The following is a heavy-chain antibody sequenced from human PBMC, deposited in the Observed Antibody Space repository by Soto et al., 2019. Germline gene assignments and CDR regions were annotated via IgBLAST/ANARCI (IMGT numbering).Heavy chain of an antibody. Sequence: QVQLVQSGAEVKKPGASVKVSCKASGYTFTSYGISWVRQAPGQGLAWMGGISAYNGNTNYAQKLQGRVTMTTDTSTSTAYMELRSLRSDDTAVYYCATQLPPTKSDAFDIWGQGTMVTVSS. J-gene: IGHJ3*02. V-gene: IGHV1-18*01. CDR3: ATQLPPTKSDAFDI. CDR1: GYTFTSYG. D-gene: IGHD2-2*01. CDR2: ISAYNGNT.